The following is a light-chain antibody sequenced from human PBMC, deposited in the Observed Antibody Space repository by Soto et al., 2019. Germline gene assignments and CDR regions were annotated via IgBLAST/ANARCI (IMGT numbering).Light chain of an antibody. CDR1: QVISNY. Sequence: DIQMTQSPSSLSASVGDRVTITCRASQVISNYLAWYQQKPGKVPKLLIYAASNLQSGVPSRFSGSGSGTDFTLTISSLQPEDFATYYCQQSYSTPHTFGQGTRLEIK. V-gene: IGKV1-27*01. J-gene: IGKJ5*01. CDR3: QQSYSTPHT. CDR2: AAS.